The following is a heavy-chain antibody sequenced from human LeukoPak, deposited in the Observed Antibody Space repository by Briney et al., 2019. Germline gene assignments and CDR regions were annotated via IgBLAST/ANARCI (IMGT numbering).Heavy chain of an antibody. CDR1: GFTFSSYT. CDR3: ARDRLTMVRGVIPDSFDY. Sequence: PGGSLRLSCAASGFTFSSYTMAWVRQAPGKGLEWVAVISYDGSNKYYVDSVKGRFTISRDNSKNTLYLQMNSLRAEDTAVYYCARDRLTMVRGVIPDSFDYWGQGTLVTVSS. J-gene: IGHJ4*02. D-gene: IGHD3-10*01. V-gene: IGHV3-30-3*01. CDR2: ISYDGSNK.